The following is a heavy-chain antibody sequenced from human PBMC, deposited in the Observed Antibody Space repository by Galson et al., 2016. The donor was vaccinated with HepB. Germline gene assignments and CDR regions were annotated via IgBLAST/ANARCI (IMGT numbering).Heavy chain of an antibody. J-gene: IGHJ4*02. CDR2: IIPMFGTV. D-gene: IGHD1-14*01. CDR1: ADTLKNYI. Sequence: SVKVSCKASADTLKNYIVNWVRQAPGQGLEWVGGIIPMFGTVNSAQRFQGRVTISADESTRTVYLDLSRLTYEDTAVYFCTKDHLSGNQWGQGTLVTVSS. V-gene: IGHV1-69*13. CDR3: TKDHLSGNQ.